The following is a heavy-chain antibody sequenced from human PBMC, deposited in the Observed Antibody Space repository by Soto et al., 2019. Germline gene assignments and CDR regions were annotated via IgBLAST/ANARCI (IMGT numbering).Heavy chain of an antibody. V-gene: IGHV3-48*02. CDR3: ARGLAGDSSGEHFDY. Sequence: GGSLRLSCAASGFTFSSYSMNWVRQAPGKGLEWVSYISSSSSTIYYADSVKGRFTISRDNAKNSLYLQMNSLRDGDTAVYYCARGLAGDSSGEHFDYWGQGTLVTVSS. CDR1: GFTFSSYS. D-gene: IGHD3-22*01. CDR2: ISSSSSTI. J-gene: IGHJ4*02.